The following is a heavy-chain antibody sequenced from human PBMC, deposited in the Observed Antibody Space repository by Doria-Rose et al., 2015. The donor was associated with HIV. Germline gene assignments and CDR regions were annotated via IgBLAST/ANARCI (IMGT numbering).Heavy chain of an antibody. Sequence: QESGPVLVKPTETLTLTCTVSGVSLSSPGMGVSWIRQPPERALEWLANIFSDDERSYKTSLKGRLTISRRTSKSQVVLTMTDMDPVDTATYYCARIKSSRWYHKYYFDFWGQGTLVIVSA. CDR1: GVSLSSPGMG. J-gene: IGHJ4*02. CDR3: ARIKSSRWYHKYYFDF. V-gene: IGHV2-26*01. D-gene: IGHD6-13*01. CDR2: IFSDDER.